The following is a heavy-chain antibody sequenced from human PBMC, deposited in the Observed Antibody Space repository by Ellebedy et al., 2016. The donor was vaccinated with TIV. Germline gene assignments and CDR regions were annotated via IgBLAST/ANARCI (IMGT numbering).Heavy chain of an antibody. V-gene: IGHV1-69*06. J-gene: IGHJ6*02. CDR1: GGTFSDYV. Sequence: AASVKVSCKASGGTFSDYVFSWVRQAPGQGPEWMGGITMYGTTDYAQKFQGRVTIIADKSTGTAYMELGSLRSDDTAVYYCASRVGRGVINFYDYYGMDVWGQGTTVTVSS. CDR2: ITMYGTT. D-gene: IGHD3-10*01. CDR3: ASRVGRGVINFYDYYGMDV.